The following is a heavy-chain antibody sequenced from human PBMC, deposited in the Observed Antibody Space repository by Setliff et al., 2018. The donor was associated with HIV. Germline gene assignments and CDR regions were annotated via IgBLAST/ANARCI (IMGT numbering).Heavy chain of an antibody. CDR2: ISWNGGSK. V-gene: IGHV3-9*01. Sequence: GGSLRLSCAASGFTFSDYYLHWIRQAPGKGQEWVSGISWNGGSKAYADSVKGRFSISRDNANNSLYLLMNSLRPEDTALYYCAKDAGIAVAGPFDLWGQGTLVTVSS. CDR3: AKDAGIAVAGPFDL. CDR1: GFTFSDYY. J-gene: IGHJ4*02. D-gene: IGHD6-19*01.